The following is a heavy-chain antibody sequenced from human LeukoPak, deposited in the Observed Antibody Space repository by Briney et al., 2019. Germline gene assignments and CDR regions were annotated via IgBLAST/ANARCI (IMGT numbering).Heavy chain of an antibody. CDR1: GGSISSGDYY. D-gene: IGHD2-2*01. CDR3: AREIGSTPARDY. J-gene: IGHJ4*02. Sequence: SETLSLTCTVSGGSISSGDYYWSWIRQPPGKGLEWLGYIYYSGSTYYNPSLKSRVTISVDTSKNQFSLKLSSVTAADTAVYYCAREIGSTPARDYWGQGTLVTVSS. CDR2: IYYSGST. V-gene: IGHV4-30-4*01.